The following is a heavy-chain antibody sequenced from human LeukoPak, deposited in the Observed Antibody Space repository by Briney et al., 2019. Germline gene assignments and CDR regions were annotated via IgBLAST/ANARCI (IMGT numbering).Heavy chain of an antibody. CDR1: GGSISSSSYY. D-gene: IGHD3-22*01. V-gene: IGHV4-39*01. J-gene: IGHJ4*02. CDR3: ARHDRHYYDSSGYYNY. Sequence: PSETLPLTCTVSGGSISSSSYYWGWIRQPPGKGLEWIGSIYYSGSTYYNPSLKSRVTISVDTSKNQFSLKLSSVTAADTAVYYCARHDRHYYDSSGYYNYWGQGTLVTVSS. CDR2: IYYSGST.